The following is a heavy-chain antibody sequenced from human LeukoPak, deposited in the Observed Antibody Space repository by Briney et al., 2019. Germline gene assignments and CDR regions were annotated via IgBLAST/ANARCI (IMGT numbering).Heavy chain of an antibody. D-gene: IGHD3-10*01. Sequence: PGGSLRLSCAASGFTFSSYGMNWARQASGKGLEWVSGISASGGRTFYADSVKGRFTISRDNSKNTLYLQMNSLRAEDTAVYYCAKIFGITMVRGVLNWFDPWGQGTLVTVSS. CDR3: AKIFGITMVRGVLNWFDP. CDR1: GFTFSSYG. J-gene: IGHJ5*02. V-gene: IGHV3-23*01. CDR2: ISASGGRT.